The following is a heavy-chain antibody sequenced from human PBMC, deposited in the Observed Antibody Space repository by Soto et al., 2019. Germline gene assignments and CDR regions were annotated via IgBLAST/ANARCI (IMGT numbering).Heavy chain of an antibody. J-gene: IGHJ4*02. D-gene: IGHD1-20*01. CDR1: GFTFSSYA. CDR3: AEGLTGTTSGNY. CDR2: ISDGGGRT. Sequence: EVQLLESGGGLVQPGGSLRLSCAASGFTFSSYAMSWVRQAPGKGLEWVSGISDGGGRTYYADSVKGRFPISRDNSKNTLYLQMNSLTADDTGVYYCAEGLTGTTSGNYWCQGTLVTVSS. V-gene: IGHV3-23*01.